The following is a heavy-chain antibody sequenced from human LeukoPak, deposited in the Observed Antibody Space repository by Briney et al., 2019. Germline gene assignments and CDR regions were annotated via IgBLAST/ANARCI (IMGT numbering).Heavy chain of an antibody. CDR3: ARAEVRRVPDY. J-gene: IGHJ4*02. CDR2: IYHSGST. D-gene: IGHD3-10*01. CDR1: GYSISSGYY. V-gene: IGHV4-38-2*02. Sequence: SETLSLTCTVSGYSISSGYYWGWIRQPPGKGLEWIGSIYHSGSTYYNPSLKSRVTISVDTSKNQFSLKLSSVTAADTAVYYCARAEVRRVPDYWGQGTLVTVSS.